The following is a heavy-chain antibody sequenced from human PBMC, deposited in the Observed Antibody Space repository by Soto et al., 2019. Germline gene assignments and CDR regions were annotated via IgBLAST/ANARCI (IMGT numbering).Heavy chain of an antibody. J-gene: IGHJ3*02. D-gene: IGHD2-21*02. CDR3: ARVERGTATSVVDAFDI. V-gene: IGHV4-34*01. CDR1: GGFVSSGSYY. CDR2: MSHSGGT. Sequence: QVQLQQWGAGLLKPSETLSLTCAVYGGFVSSGSYYWSWIRQPPGKGLEWIGEMSHSGGTHFNPSLNSRVTISVDTPKNQFSLKMSSVTAAATALYYCARVERGTATSVVDAFDIWGPGTMVTVSS.